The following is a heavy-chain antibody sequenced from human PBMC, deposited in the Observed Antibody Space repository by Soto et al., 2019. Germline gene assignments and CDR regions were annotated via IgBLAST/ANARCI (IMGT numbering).Heavy chain of an antibody. J-gene: IGHJ4*02. D-gene: IGHD4-17*01. CDR1: GYTFTSYD. CDR2: VNHNSGNT. Sequence: QVQLVQSGAAVTKPGASLKFSCTASGYTFTSYDINWVRQATGQGLEWMGWVNHNSGNTGYAQKFQVRVTMTRKTSISPAYMELSSLRSEDTAVYYCARTLFGDNVDYWGQGTLVTVSS. V-gene: IGHV1-8*01. CDR3: ARTLFGDNVDY.